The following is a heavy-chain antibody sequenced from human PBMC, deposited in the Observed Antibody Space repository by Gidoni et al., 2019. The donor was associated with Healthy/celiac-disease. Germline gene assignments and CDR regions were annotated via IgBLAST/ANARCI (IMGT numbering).Heavy chain of an antibody. D-gene: IGHD4-17*01. CDR2: IRYDGSNK. CDR3: AAYGDYRGFDP. V-gene: IGHV3-30*02. J-gene: IGHJ5*02. Sequence: QVQLVESGGGVVQPGGSLRLSCAESGFSFSNDGMHWGRPAPGKGLGWVAFIRYDGSNKYYADCVKGRFTISRDNSKNTLFLQMSSLRAEDTAVYYCAAYGDYRGFDPWGQGTLVTVSS. CDR1: GFSFSNDG.